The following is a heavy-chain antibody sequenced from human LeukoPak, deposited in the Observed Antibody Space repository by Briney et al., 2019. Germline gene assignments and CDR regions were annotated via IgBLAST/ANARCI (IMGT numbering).Heavy chain of an antibody. CDR1: GFTFSNYS. V-gene: IGHV3-48*04. CDR2: IRSSSSTI. CDR3: AELGITMIGGV. D-gene: IGHD3-10*02. J-gene: IGHJ6*04. Sequence: GGPLRLSCEASGFTFSNYSMNWVRQAPGKGLEWVSYIRSSSSTIYYADSVKGRFTISRDNAKNSLYLQMNSLRAEDTAVYYCAELGITMIGGVWGKGTTVTISS.